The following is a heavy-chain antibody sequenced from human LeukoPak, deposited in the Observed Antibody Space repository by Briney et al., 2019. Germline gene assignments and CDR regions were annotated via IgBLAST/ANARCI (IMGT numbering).Heavy chain of an antibody. D-gene: IGHD1-1*01. CDR2: MNPNSGNA. Sequence: ASVKVSCKASGYTFTSYDINWVRQATGQGLEWMGWMNPNSGNADYAQKFQGRVTITWNTAISTAYMELSSLRSEDTAVYFCAIAQNWKAGWFDPWGQGTLVTVSS. CDR1: GYTFTSYD. V-gene: IGHV1-8*03. CDR3: AIAQNWKAGWFDP. J-gene: IGHJ5*02.